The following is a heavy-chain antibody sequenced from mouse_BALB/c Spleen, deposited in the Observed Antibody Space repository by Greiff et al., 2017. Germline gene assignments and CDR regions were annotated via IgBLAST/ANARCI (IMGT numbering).Heavy chain of an antibody. Sequence: QVQLKQPGAELVKPGASVKMSCKASGYTFTSYWMHWVKQRPGQGLEWIGVIDPSDSYTSYNQKFKGKATLTVDTSSSTAYMQLSSLTSEDSAVYYCTRRDSTAPFDYWGQGTTLTVSS. V-gene: IGHV1S127*01. J-gene: IGHJ2*01. CDR2: IDPSDSYT. D-gene: IGHD1-2*01. CDR3: TRRDSTAPFDY. CDR1: GYTFTSYW.